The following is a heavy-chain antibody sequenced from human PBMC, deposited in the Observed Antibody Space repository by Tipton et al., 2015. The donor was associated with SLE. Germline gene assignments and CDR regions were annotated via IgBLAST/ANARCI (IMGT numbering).Heavy chain of an antibody. V-gene: IGHV5-51*01. CDR1: GCSFTSYW. D-gene: IGHD6-25*01. CDR3: ARQGERGRLYYYYMDV. CDR2: IYPGDSDT. Sequence: QLVQSGAEVKKPGESLKISCKGSGCSFTSYWIGWVRQMPGKGLEWMGIIYPGDSDTRYSPSFQGQVAISADKSISTAYLQWSSLKASDTAMYYCARQGERGRLYYYYMDVWGKGTTVTVSS. J-gene: IGHJ6*03.